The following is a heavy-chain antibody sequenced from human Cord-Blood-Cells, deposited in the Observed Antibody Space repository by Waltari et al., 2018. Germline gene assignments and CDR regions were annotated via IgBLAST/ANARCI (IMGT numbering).Heavy chain of an antibody. CDR2: INHSGST. Sequence: QVQLQQWGAGLLKPSETLSLTCAVYGGSFSGYYWSWIRQPPGKGLEWIGEINHSGSTNYNPSLKSRVTISVDTSKNQFSLKLSSVTAADTAVYYCARGGLECSGGSCYFDYWGQGTLVTVSS. V-gene: IGHV4-34*01. D-gene: IGHD2-15*01. CDR1: GGSFSGYY. CDR3: ARGGLECSGGSCYFDY. J-gene: IGHJ4*02.